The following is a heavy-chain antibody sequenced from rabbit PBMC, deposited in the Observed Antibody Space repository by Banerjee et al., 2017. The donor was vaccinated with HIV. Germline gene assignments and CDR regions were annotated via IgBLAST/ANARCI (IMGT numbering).Heavy chain of an antibody. V-gene: IGHV1S45*01. CDR1: GFSFGSLYD. J-gene: IGHJ4*01. CDR2: IYAGSSGNT. Sequence: QEQLEESGGDLVKPEGSLTLTCTASGFSFGSLYDMCWVRQAPGKGLEWIACIYAGSSGNTYYASWAKGRFTISKTSSTTVTLQMTSLTAADTATYFCARYTNYVGYGLNLWGPGTLVTVS. D-gene: IGHD6-1*01. CDR3: ARYTNYVGYGLNL.